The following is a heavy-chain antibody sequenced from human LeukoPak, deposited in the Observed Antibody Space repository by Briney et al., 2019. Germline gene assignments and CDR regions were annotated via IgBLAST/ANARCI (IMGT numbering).Heavy chain of an antibody. CDR1: GGSFSGYY. CDR3: ARVRSGNYFDY. CDR2: INHSGST. Sequence: SETLSLTCAVYGGSFSGYYWSWIRQPPGKGLEWIGEINHSGSTNYNPSLKSRVTISVDTSKNRFSLKLSSVTAADTAVYYCARVRSGNYFDYWGQGTLVTVSS. V-gene: IGHV4-34*01. J-gene: IGHJ4*02.